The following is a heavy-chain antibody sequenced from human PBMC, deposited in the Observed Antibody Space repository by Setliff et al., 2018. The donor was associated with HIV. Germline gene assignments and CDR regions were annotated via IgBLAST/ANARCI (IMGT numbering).Heavy chain of an antibody. Sequence: KPSETLSLTCTVSGGSIYSRGFFWGWVRQPPGKGLEWIGSISYRGENYYNPSFMSRVAISADTSKNQYSLNLRSVTASDTAVYYCARDSGWWQIDYWGQGTLVTVSS. J-gene: IGHJ4*02. CDR3: ARDSGWWQIDY. CDR2: ISYRGEN. D-gene: IGHD6-19*01. V-gene: IGHV4-39*02. CDR1: GGSIYSRGFF.